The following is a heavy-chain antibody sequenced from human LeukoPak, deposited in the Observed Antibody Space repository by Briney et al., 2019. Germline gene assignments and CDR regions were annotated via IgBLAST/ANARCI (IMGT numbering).Heavy chain of an antibody. CDR2: IWYDGSNK. Sequence: PGGSLRLSCAASGFTFSSYGMHWGRQAPGKGLEWVAVIWYDGSNKYYADSVKGRFTISRDNSKNTLYLQMNSLRAEDTAVYYCAKDPRRNYYDSSGRVYYFDYWGQGTLVTVSS. V-gene: IGHV3-33*06. J-gene: IGHJ4*02. CDR1: GFTFSSYG. CDR3: AKDPRRNYYDSSGRVYYFDY. D-gene: IGHD3-22*01.